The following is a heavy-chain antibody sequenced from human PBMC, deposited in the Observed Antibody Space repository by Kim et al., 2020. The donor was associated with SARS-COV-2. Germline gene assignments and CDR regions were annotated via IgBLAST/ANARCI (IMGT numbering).Heavy chain of an antibody. Sequence: WGSLRLSCAASGFTFSSYSMNWVRQAPGKGLEWVSYISSSSSTIYYADSVKGRFTISRDNAKNSLYLQMNSLRDEDMAVYYCARDKYYDILTGSENYYYYGMDVWGQGTTVTVSS. CDR3: ARDKYYDILTGSENYYYYGMDV. D-gene: IGHD3-9*01. J-gene: IGHJ6*02. V-gene: IGHV3-48*02. CDR2: ISSSSSTI. CDR1: GFTFSSYS.